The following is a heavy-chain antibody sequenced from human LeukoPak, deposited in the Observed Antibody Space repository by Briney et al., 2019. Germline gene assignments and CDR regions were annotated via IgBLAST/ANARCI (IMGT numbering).Heavy chain of an antibody. CDR2: IWYDGNHK. Sequence: GGSLRLSCVASGFTFRSYGMHWLRQAPGKGLEWVAVIWYDGNHKYYADSVTGRFTISRDNSRNTLFLQMNSLRAEDTAVYYCARGPYGLGSYGPLDYWGQGTLVTASS. V-gene: IGHV3-33*01. CDR1: GFTFRSYG. CDR3: ARGPYGLGSYGPLDY. D-gene: IGHD3-10*01. J-gene: IGHJ4*02.